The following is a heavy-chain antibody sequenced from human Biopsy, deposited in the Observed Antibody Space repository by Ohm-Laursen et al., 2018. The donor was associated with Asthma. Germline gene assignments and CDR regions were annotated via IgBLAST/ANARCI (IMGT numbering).Heavy chain of an antibody. D-gene: IGHD3-16*01. Sequence: TLSLTCAASGFSFSNFAIHWVRQAPGKGLEWVGVISKDASTQDHADSVKGRFTISRDNSKNTLHLQMNSLSPEDTAVYYCARDFSRAIMIGGGREHYFDFWGQGTLVTVSS. CDR2: ISKDASTQ. J-gene: IGHJ4*02. V-gene: IGHV3-30*01. CDR1: GFSFSNFA. CDR3: ARDFSRAIMIGGGREHYFDF.